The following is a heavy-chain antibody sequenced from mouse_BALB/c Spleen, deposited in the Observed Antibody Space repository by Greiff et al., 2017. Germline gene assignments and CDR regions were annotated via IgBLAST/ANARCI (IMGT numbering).Heavy chain of an antibody. CDR2: INPSTGYT. CDR1: GYTFTSYW. J-gene: IGHJ3*01. CDR3: AREIYYGYDGVAWFAY. V-gene: IGHV1-7*01. Sequence: QVQLQQSGAELAKPGASVKMSCKASGYTFTSYWMHWVKQRPGQGLEWIGYINPSTGYTEYNQKFKDKATLTADKSSSTAYMQLSSLTSEDSAVYYCAREIYYGYDGVAWFAYWGQGTLVTVSA. D-gene: IGHD2-2*01.